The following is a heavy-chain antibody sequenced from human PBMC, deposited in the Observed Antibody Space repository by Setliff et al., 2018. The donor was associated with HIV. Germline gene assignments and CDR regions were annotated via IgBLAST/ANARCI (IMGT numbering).Heavy chain of an antibody. Sequence: ASVKVSCKASGGTFSSYTISWVRQAPGKGPEWMGRVDPEDGEAIYAEKFQGRVTITADTSTDTAYMELSSLRSEDTAVYYCATAYGDFTWGLGTLVTVSS. CDR3: ATAYGDFT. CDR2: VDPEDGEA. D-gene: IGHD4-17*01. J-gene: IGHJ4*02. V-gene: IGHV1-69-2*01. CDR1: GGTFSSYT.